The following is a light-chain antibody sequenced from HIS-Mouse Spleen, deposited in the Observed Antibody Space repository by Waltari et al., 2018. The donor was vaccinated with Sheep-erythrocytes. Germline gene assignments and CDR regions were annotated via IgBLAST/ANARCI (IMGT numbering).Light chain of an antibody. CDR3: AAWDDSLNGVV. J-gene: IGLJ2*01. V-gene: IGLV1-36*01. CDR2: YDD. Sequence: QSVLTQPPSVSEAPRQRVTISCSGSSSNIGNNAVNWYQQPPGKAPKLLIYYDDLLPSGIADRFSGSNSGTAAALAISGLQSEDEADYCCAAWDDSLNGVVFGGGTKLTVL. CDR1: SSNIGNNA.